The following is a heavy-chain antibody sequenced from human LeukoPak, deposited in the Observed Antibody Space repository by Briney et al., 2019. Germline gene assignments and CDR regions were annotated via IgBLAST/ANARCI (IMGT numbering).Heavy chain of an antibody. D-gene: IGHD4-17*01. CDR1: GFTFSSYG. Sequence: PGRSLRLSCAASGFTFSSYGMHWVRQAPGKGLEWVAVISYDGSNKYYADSVKVRFTISRDNSKNTLYLQMNSLRADDTAVYYCASSDYGDYELDYWGQGTLVTVSS. CDR2: ISYDGSNK. J-gene: IGHJ4*02. CDR3: ASSDYGDYELDY. V-gene: IGHV3-30*03.